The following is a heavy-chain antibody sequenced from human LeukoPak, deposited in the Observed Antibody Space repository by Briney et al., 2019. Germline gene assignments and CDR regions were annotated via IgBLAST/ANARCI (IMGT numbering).Heavy chain of an antibody. V-gene: IGHV1-8*01. Sequence: ASVKVSCKASGYTFTSYDINWVRQATGQGLEWMGWMNPNSGNTGYAQKFQGRVTMTTDTSTSTVYMGLRSLRSDDTAVYYCARDSMGGSSDYWGQGTLVTVSS. D-gene: IGHD3-16*01. CDR1: GYTFTSYD. CDR3: ARDSMGGSSDY. J-gene: IGHJ4*02. CDR2: MNPNSGNT.